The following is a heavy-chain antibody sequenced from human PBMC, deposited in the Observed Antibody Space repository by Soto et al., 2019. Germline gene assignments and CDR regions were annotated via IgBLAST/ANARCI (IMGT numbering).Heavy chain of an antibody. V-gene: IGHV4-34*01. J-gene: IGHJ6*02. CDR2: INHSGST. D-gene: IGHD3-10*01. CDR1: GGSFSGYY. Sequence: QVQLQQWGAGLLKPSETLSLTCAVYGGSFSGYYWSWIRQPPGKGLEWIGEINHSGSTNYNPSLKSRVTISEDNSKNQFSLKLSSVTAADTAVYYCASLLWFGYKGYYYGMDVWGQGTTVTVSS. CDR3: ASLLWFGYKGYYYGMDV.